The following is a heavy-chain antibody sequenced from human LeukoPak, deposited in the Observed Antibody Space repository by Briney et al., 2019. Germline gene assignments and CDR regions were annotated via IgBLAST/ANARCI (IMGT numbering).Heavy chain of an antibody. J-gene: IGHJ4*02. CDR2: INAGNGNT. CDR3: ARADSSGWYQGE. D-gene: IGHD6-19*01. V-gene: IGHV1-3*01. Sequence: ASVKVSCKASGYTFTSYAMHWVRQAPGQRLEWMGWINAGNGNTKYSQKFQGRVTITRDTSASTAYMELSSLRSEDTAVYYCARADSSGWYQGEWGQGTLVTVSS. CDR1: GYTFTSYA.